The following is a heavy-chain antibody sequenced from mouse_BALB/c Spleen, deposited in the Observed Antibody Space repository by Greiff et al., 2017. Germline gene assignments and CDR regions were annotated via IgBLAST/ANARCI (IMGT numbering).Heavy chain of an antibody. V-gene: IGHV14-1*02. D-gene: IGHD2-2*01. CDR3: ATYGYDGGFAY. J-gene: IGHJ3*01. CDR1: GFNIKDYY. CDR2: IDPENGNT. Sequence: EVQLQQSGAELVRPGALVKLSCKASGFNIKDYYMHWVKQRPEQGLEWIGWIDPENGNTIYDPKFQGKASITADTSSNTAYLQLSSLTSEDTAVYYCATYGYDGGFAYWGQGTLVTVSA.